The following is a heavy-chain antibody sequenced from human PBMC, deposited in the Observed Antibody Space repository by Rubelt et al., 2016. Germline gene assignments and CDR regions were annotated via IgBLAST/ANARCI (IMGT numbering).Heavy chain of an antibody. J-gene: IGHJ4*02. CDR3: ARDHVVPGLYFDY. CDR2: IWYDGGNK. D-gene: IGHD2-2*01. CDR1: GFTFSNYG. Sequence: GRSLRLSCAASGFTFSNYGMHWVRQAPGQGLEWVAIIWYDGGNKYYADSVKGRFTISRDNAKNSPHLQMNSLRAEDTAVYYCARDHVVPGLYFDYWGQGTLVTVSS. V-gene: IGHV3-33*01.